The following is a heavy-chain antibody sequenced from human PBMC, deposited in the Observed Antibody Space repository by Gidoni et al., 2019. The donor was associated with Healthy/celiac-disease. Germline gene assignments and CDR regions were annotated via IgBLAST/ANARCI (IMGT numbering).Heavy chain of an antibody. CDR3: AREFLVGPVGYYVPGWYFDL. CDR2: ISYDGSNK. D-gene: IGHD3-22*01. J-gene: IGHJ2*01. V-gene: IGHV3-30*04. CDR1: EFTFSSYA. Sequence: QVQLVESGGGVVQPGRSLRLSCAASEFTFSSYALHWVRKAPGKGLEWVAVISYDGSNKYYADSVKGRFTISRDNSKNTLYLQMSSLRAEDTAVYYCAREFLVGPVGYYVPGWYFDLWGRGTLVTVSS.